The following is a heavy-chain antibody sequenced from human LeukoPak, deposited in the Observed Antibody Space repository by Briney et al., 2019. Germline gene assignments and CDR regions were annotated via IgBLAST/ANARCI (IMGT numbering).Heavy chain of an antibody. CDR3: ARAPTVVGATTRLLWFDP. V-gene: IGHV4-59*08. J-gene: IGHJ5*02. D-gene: IGHD1-26*01. Sequence: PSETLSLTCTVSGGSISSYYWSWIRQPPGKGLEWIGYIYYSGSTNYNPSLKSRVTISVDTSKNQFSLKLSSVTAADTAVYYCARAPTVVGATTRLLWFDPWGQGTLVTVSS. CDR1: GGSISSYY. CDR2: IYYSGST.